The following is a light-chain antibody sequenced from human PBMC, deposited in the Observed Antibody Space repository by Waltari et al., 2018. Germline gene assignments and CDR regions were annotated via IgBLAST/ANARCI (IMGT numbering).Light chain of an antibody. V-gene: IGKV4-1*01. CDR1: QSVLSSSNNKNY. J-gene: IGKJ4*01. CDR2: WAS. Sequence: DFVMTQSPDSLAVSLGERATIHCKSSQSVLSSSNNKNYLAWFQKKAGQPPKLFITWASTRQSGVPDRFSGSGSGTDFTLTISSLQAEDVAVYYCQQYYAAPLTFGGGTKVEIK. CDR3: QQYYAAPLT.